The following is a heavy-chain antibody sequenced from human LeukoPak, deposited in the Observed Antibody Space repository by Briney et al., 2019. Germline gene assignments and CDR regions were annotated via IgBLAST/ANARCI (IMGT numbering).Heavy chain of an antibody. V-gene: IGHV3-9*01. CDR3: AKDLGPPRLVVAAPNRAFDI. J-gene: IGHJ3*02. Sequence: GGSLRLSCAASGFTFDDYAMHWVRQAPGKGLEWVSGISWNSGSIGYADSVKGRFTISRDNAKNSLYLQMNSLRAEDTALYYCAKDLGPPRLVVAAPNRAFDIWGQGTMVTVSS. CDR2: ISWNSGSI. CDR1: GFTFDDYA. D-gene: IGHD2-15*01.